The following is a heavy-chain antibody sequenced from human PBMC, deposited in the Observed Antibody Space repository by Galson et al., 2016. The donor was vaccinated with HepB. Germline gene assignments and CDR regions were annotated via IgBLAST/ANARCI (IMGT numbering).Heavy chain of an antibody. V-gene: IGHV3-21*01. CDR1: GFSFSSHN. J-gene: IGHJ4*02. D-gene: IGHD3-10*01. CDR2: ISTSSSDI. CDR3: ARDPTYYYGSGSYYYFDY. Sequence: SLRLSCAASGFSFSSHNMNWVRQAPGKGLEWVSYISTSSSDIYYAESVKGRFTISRDNARNSLDLQMNSLRAEDTAVYYCARDPTYYYGSGSYYYFDYWGLGTLVTVSS.